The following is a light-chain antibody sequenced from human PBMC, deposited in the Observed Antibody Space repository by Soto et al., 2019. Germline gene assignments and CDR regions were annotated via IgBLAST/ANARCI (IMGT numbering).Light chain of an antibody. J-gene: IGKJ1*01. V-gene: IGKV1-39*01. Sequence: DIQIAQSPSSLSASVGDRVTIPCRASRPISTFLHWYQHKLGKAPRLLISDASTLHSGVPSRFSGSGSGTDFSLTISGLRPEDFATYYCQHSYNTPWTFGQGTKVDIK. CDR3: QHSYNTPWT. CDR2: DAS. CDR1: RPISTF.